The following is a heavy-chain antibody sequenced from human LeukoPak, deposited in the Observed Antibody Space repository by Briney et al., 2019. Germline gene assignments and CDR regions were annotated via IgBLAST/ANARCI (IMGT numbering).Heavy chain of an antibody. CDR3: AKETTAIAAAGTEFDY. J-gene: IGHJ4*02. V-gene: IGHV3-23*01. Sequence: GGSLRLSCAASGFTFSSYAISWVRQAPGKGLEWVSAISGSGGSTYYADSVKGRFTISRDNSKNTLYLQMNSLRAEDTAVYYCAKETTAIAAAGTEFDYWGQGTLVTVSS. CDR2: ISGSGGST. CDR1: GFTFSSYA. D-gene: IGHD6-13*01.